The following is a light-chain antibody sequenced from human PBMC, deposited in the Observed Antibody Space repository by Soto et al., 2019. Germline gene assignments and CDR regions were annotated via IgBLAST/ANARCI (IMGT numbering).Light chain of an antibody. CDR2: DAS. CDR3: QQYNSYST. J-gene: IGKJ2*01. CDR1: QSISSW. Sequence: DIQMTQSPSTLSASVGDRVSITCRASQSISSWLAWYQQKPGKAPKLLIYDASSLERGVPSRFSGDGSGTEFTLTISSLQFDDFATYYCQQYNSYSTFGQGTKVEI. V-gene: IGKV1-5*01.